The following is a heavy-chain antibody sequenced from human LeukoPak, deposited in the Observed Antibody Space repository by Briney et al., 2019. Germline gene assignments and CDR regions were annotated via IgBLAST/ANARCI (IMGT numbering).Heavy chain of an antibody. J-gene: IGHJ4*02. V-gene: IGHV4-34*01. Sequence: SETLSLTCAVYGGSFSGYYWSWIRQPLGKGLEWIGEINHSGSTNYNPSLKSRVTISVDTSKNQFSLKLSSVTAADTAVYYCARSDPGADYGDYELDYWGQGTLVTVSS. CDR2: INHSGST. CDR3: ARSDPGADYGDYELDY. CDR1: GGSFSGYY. D-gene: IGHD4-17*01.